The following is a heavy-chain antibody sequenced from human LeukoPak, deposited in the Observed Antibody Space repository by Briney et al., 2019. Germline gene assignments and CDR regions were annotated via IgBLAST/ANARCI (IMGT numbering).Heavy chain of an antibody. Sequence: SETLSLTCTVSGGSISSYYWSWIRQPAGKGLEWIGRIYTSGSTNYNPSPKSRVTMSVDTSKNQFSLKLSSVTAADTAVYYCARTPGYCSSTSCYAEWFDPWGQGTLVTVSS. D-gene: IGHD2-2*01. CDR3: ARTPGYCSSTSCYAEWFDP. J-gene: IGHJ5*02. V-gene: IGHV4-4*07. CDR2: IYTSGST. CDR1: GGSISSYY.